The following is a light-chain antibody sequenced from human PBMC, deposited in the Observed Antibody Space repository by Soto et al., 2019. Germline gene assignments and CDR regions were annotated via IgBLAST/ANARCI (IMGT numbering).Light chain of an antibody. CDR3: AAWDDSLNGYV. CDR2: SNN. J-gene: IGLJ1*01. CDR1: SSNIGGNT. V-gene: IGLV1-44*01. Sequence: QSVLTQSPSASGTPGQRVTISCSEGSSNIGGNTVNWYQQLPGTAPKPLIYSNNQRPSGVPDRFSGSKSGTSASLAISGLQSEDEADYYCAAWDDSLNGYVFGTGTKLTVL.